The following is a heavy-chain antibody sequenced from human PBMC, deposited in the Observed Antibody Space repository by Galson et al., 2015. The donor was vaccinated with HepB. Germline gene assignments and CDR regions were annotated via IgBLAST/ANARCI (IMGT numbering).Heavy chain of an antibody. CDR2: ISGSGGST. D-gene: IGHD3-22*01. V-gene: IGHV3-23*01. J-gene: IGHJ4*02. Sequence: SLRLSCAASGFTFSSYAMSWVRQAPGKGLEWVSAISGSGGSTYYADSVKGRFTISRDNSKNTLYLQMNGLRAEDTAVYYCARENYYDSSGYSGRLYWGQGTLVTVSS. CDR1: GFTFSSYA. CDR3: ARENYYDSSGYSGRLY.